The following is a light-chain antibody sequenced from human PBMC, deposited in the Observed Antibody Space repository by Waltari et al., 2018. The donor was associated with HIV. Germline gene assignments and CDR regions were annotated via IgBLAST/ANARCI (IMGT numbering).Light chain of an antibody. J-gene: IGKJ3*01. Sequence: EIVLTQSPATLSLSPGERAILSCRASQSIRNNLAWYQQRPGQAPRLLVYDTSNRATGVPARFSGSGSGTDFSLTIASLESEDFAIYYCHQRSTWPFTFGPGTKVDI. V-gene: IGKV3-11*01. CDR2: DTS. CDR1: QSIRNN. CDR3: HQRSTWPFT.